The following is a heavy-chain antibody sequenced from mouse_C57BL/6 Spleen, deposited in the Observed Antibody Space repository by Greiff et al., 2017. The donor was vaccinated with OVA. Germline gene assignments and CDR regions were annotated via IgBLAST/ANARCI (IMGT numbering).Heavy chain of an antibody. V-gene: IGHV1-19*01. D-gene: IGHD2-4*01. J-gene: IGHJ4*01. Sequence: DVKLQESGPVLVKPGASVKMSCKASGYTFTDYYMNWVKQSHGKSLEWIGVINPYNGGTSYNQKFKGKATLTVDKSSSTAYMELNSLTSEDSAVYYCARGSYDYDEKAMDYWGQGTSVTVSS. CDR3: ARGSYDYDEKAMDY. CDR2: INPYNGGT. CDR1: GYTFTDYY.